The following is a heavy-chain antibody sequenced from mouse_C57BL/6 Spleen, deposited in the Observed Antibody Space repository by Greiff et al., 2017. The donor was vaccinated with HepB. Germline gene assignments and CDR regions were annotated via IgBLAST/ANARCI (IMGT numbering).Heavy chain of an antibody. J-gene: IGHJ2*01. D-gene: IGHD2-5*01. Sequence: QVQLQQSGAELVRPGTSVKVSCKASGYAFTNYLIEWVKQRPGQGLEWIGVINPGSGGTNYNEKFKGKATLTADKSSSTAYMQLSSLTSEDSAVYCCARDYSNDYWGQGTTLTVSS. CDR1: GYAFTNYL. CDR2: INPGSGGT. CDR3: ARDYSNDY. V-gene: IGHV1-54*01.